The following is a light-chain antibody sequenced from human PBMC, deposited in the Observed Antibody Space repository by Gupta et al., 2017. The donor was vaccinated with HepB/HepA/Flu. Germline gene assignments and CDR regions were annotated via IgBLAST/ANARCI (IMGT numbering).Light chain of an antibody. CDR2: GNN. V-gene: IGLV1-40*01. CDR3: QSYDSSLSAL. Sequence: QSVLTQPPSVSGAPGQRITISCTGSSSNIGAGYDVHWYQQPPGTAPKLLSYGNNNRPSGVPDRFSGSKSGTSASLAITGLQAEDEADYYCQSYDSSLSALFGGGTKLTVL. CDR1: SSNIGAGYD. J-gene: IGLJ2*01.